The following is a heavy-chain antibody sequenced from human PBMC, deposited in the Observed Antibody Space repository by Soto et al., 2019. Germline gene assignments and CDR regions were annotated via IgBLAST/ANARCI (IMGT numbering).Heavy chain of an antibody. J-gene: IGHJ6*02. V-gene: IGHV1-69*01. CDR2: IIPIFGTA. D-gene: IGHD5-12*01. CDR3: ARDPIEMATNTENYYGMDV. Sequence: QVQLVQSGAEVKKPGSSVKVSCKASGGTFSSYAISWVRQAPGQGLEWMGGIIPIFGTANYAQKFQGRVTITADESTSTAYMELSSLRSEDTAVYYCARDPIEMATNTENYYGMDVWGQGTTVTVSS. CDR1: GGTFSSYA.